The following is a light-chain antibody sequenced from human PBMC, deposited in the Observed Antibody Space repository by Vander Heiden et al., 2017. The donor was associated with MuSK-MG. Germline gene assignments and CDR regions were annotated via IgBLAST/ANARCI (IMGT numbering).Light chain of an antibody. CDR1: TGAAASSHF. CDR2: VVT. V-gene: IGLV7-46*01. J-gene: IGLJ3*02. Sequence: QAVVPPEPLLTFSPERTATITSASSTGAAASSHFPYWLQQKPDQARTILIYVVTNKYALTPARFSGSLTGGKAALTLSVAQPDDEAEYYCLIFDSGVRVFGGGTKLTVL. CDR3: LIFDSGVRV.